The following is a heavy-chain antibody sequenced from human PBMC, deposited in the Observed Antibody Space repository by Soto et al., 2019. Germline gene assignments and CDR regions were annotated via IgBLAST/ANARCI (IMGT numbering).Heavy chain of an antibody. D-gene: IGHD3-3*01. CDR3: AKFRYAGGAQEWRSSLRQTFYFDY. V-gene: IGHV3-23*01. CDR1: GFTFSSYA. J-gene: IGHJ4*02. CDR2: ISGSGGST. Sequence: GGSLRLSCAASGFTFSSYAMSWVRQAPGKGLEWVSAISGSGGSTYYADSVKGRFTISRDNSKNTLYLQMNSLRAEDTAVYYCAKFRYAGGAQEWRSSLRQTFYFDYWGQGTLVTVSS.